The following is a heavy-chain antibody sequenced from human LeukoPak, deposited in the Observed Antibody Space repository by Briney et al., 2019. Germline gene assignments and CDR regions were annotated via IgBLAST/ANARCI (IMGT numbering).Heavy chain of an antibody. CDR1: GFTFSSYE. J-gene: IGHJ4*02. CDR3: ARMIDDPSIDY. CDR2: ISSSGSTI. Sequence: GGSLRLSCAASGFTFSSYEVNWVRQAPGKGLEWVSYISSSGSTIYYADSVKGRFTISRDNAKNSLYLQMNSLRAEDTAVYYCARMIDDPSIDYWGQGTLVTVSS. D-gene: IGHD3-22*01. V-gene: IGHV3-48*03.